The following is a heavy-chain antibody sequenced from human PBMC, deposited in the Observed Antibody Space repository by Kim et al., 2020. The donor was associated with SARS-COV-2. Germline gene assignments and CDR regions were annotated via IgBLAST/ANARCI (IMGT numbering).Heavy chain of an antibody. CDR1: GFTFSAYF. V-gene: IGHV3-21*01. J-gene: IGHJ4*02. D-gene: IGHD3-16*02. CDR2: ISSSSSYI. CDR3: ARPRYPTEPSDY. Sequence: GGSLRLSCAVSGFTFSAYFIDWVRQAPGKGLEWVSSISSSSSYIYYADSVKGRFTISRDNAKSSLYLQMNSLRAEDTAVYYCARPRYPTEPSDYWGQGTL.